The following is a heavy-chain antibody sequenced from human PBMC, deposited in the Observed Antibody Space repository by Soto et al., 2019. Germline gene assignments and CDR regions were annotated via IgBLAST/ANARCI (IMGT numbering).Heavy chain of an antibody. CDR2: IYHSRST. CDR1: GGSISSGGYS. Sequence: QLQLQESGSGLVKPSQTLSLTCAVSGGSISSGGYSWSWIRQPPGKGLECIGYIYHSRSTYYNPSLESRATISLDRSKNQFSLKLSSVTAADSAVYYCARGPPLGYWGQGTLVTVSS. CDR3: ARGPPLGY. J-gene: IGHJ4*02. V-gene: IGHV4-30-2*01.